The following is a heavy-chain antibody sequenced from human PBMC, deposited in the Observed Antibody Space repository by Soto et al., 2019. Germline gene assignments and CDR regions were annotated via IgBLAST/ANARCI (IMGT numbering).Heavy chain of an antibody. CDR2: ISGSGATT. V-gene: IGHV3-23*01. CDR3: AREQCSPLDRYCADGGVVWVDP. J-gene: IGHJ5*02. CDR1: GFSFSSYA. D-gene: IGHD2-8*01. Sequence: EVQLLQSGGGLVQPGGSLRLSCAASGFSFSSYAMSWVRQAPGKGLEWVSAISGSGATTFYADSIKGRFTISRDNSRDTLYLQMNSLRAEDTAVYFCAREQCSPLDRYCADGGVVWVDPWGRGTLVTVSS.